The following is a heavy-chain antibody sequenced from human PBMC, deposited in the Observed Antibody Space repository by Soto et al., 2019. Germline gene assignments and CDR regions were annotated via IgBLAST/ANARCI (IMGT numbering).Heavy chain of an antibody. Sequence: ASVKVSCKASGYTFTDFYMHWVRQAPGQGLEWMGRINPSGGSTSYAQRFQGRVTMTRDTSASTVYMELSSLRSEDTAVYYCARSVAIPVAPDYWGQGTLVTVSS. CDR3: ARSVAIPVAPDY. V-gene: IGHV1-46*01. CDR2: INPSGGST. D-gene: IGHD2-2*01. CDR1: GYTFTDFY. J-gene: IGHJ4*02.